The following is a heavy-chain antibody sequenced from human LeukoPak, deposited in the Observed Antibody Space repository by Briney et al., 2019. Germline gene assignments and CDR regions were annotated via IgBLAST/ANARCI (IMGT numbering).Heavy chain of an antibody. D-gene: IGHD5-18*01. J-gene: IGHJ4*02. Sequence: PGGSLRLSCAASGFTFSSYAMSWVRQAPGKGLEWVSAISGSGGSTYYADSVKGRFTISRDNSKNTLYLQMNNLRAEDTAVYYCAKVEHSYGYNPDYWGQGTLVTVSS. V-gene: IGHV3-23*01. CDR1: GFTFSSYA. CDR3: AKVEHSYGYNPDY. CDR2: ISGSGGST.